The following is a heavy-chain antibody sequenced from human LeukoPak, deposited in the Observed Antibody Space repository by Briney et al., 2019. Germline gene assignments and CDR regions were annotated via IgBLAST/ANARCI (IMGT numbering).Heavy chain of an antibody. CDR3: ARGPRRYSGYGPRGTFDY. Sequence: PSETLSLTCTVSGGSLSSSSYYWGWIRQPPGKGLEWIGEINHSGSTNYNPSLKSRVTISVDTSKNQFSLKLSSVTAADTAVYYCARGPRRYSGYGPRGTFDYWGQGTLVTVSS. J-gene: IGHJ4*02. D-gene: IGHD5-12*01. CDR2: INHSGST. CDR1: GGSLSSSSYY. V-gene: IGHV4-39*07.